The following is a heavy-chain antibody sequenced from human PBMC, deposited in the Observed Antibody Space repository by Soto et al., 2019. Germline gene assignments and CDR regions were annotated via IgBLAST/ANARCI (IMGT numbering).Heavy chain of an antibody. CDR1: GFTFGSYG. D-gene: IGHD2-2*01. CDR2: ISYDGSNK. Sequence: GGSLRLSCAASGFTFGSYGMHWVRQAPGKGLEWVAVISYDGSNKYYADSVKGRFTISRDNSKNTLYLQMNSLRAEDTAVYYCASGSYCSSTSCSPYYYYGMDVWGQGTTVTVSS. V-gene: IGHV3-30*03. CDR3: ASGSYCSSTSCSPYYYYGMDV. J-gene: IGHJ6*02.